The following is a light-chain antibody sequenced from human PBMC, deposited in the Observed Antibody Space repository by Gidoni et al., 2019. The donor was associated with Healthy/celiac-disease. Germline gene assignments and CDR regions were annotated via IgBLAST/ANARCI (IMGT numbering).Light chain of an antibody. V-gene: IGKV3-15*01. CDR1: QSVSSN. CDR3: QQYNNWPYT. J-gene: IGKJ2*01. Sequence: EIVMTQSPATLSVSPGERATLPCRASQSVSSNLAWYQQKPGQAPRLLIYGASNRATGIPARFSGSGSGTEFTLNISSLQSEDFAVYYCQQYNNWPYTFGQGTKLEIK. CDR2: GAS.